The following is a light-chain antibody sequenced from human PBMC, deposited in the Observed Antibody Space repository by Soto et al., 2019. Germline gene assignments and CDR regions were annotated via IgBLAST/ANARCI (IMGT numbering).Light chain of an antibody. Sequence: QSALTQPASVSGSPGQSITISCTGTSSDVGAYNYVSWYQQHSGKAPKLIIYEVTNRPSGVSNRFSASKSGNTASLTIFGLQAEDAADYYCSSYTSSSSWVFGGGTKLTVL. CDR3: SSYTSSSSWV. CDR1: SSDVGAYNY. CDR2: EVT. J-gene: IGLJ3*02. V-gene: IGLV2-14*01.